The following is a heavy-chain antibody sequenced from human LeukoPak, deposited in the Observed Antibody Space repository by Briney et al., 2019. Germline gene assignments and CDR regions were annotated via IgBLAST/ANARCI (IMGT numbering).Heavy chain of an antibody. CDR2: ISSNGGST. D-gene: IGHD2-15*01. CDR3: ARDGYPGYCSGGSCYPSYYYYYMDV. CDR1: GFTFSSYA. V-gene: IGHV3-64*01. J-gene: IGHJ6*03. Sequence: GGSLRLSCAASGFTFSSYAMHWVRQAPGKGLEYVSAISSNGGSTYYANSVKGRFTISRDNSKNTLYLQMNSLRAEDTAVYYCARDGYPGYCSGGSCYPSYYYYYMDVWGKGTTVTVSS.